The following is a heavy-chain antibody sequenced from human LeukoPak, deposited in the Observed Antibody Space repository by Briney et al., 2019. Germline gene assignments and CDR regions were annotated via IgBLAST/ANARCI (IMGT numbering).Heavy chain of an antibody. CDR1: GFTFSSYS. J-gene: IGHJ4*02. Sequence: GGSLGLSCAASGFTFSSYSMNWVRQAPGKGLEWVSSISSSSSYIYYADSVKGRFTISRDNAKNSLYLQMNSLRAEDTAVYYCARGDYGDFRVFYTLFDYWGQGTLVTVSS. CDR2: ISSSSSYI. V-gene: IGHV3-21*01. D-gene: IGHD4-17*01. CDR3: ARGDYGDFRVFYTLFDY.